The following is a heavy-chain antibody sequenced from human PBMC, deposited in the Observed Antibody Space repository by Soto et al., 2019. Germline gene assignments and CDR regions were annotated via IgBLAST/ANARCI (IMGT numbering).Heavy chain of an antibody. D-gene: IGHD3-3*01. CDR2: IYYSGST. V-gene: IGHV4-59*08. CDR1: GGSISSYY. CDR3: ARAVVGVVFDP. J-gene: IGHJ5*02. Sequence: SETLSLTCTVSGGSISSYYWSWIRQPPGKGLEWIGYIYYSGSTYYNPSLKSRVTISVDTSKNQFSLKLSSVTAADTAVYYCARAVVGVVFDPWGQGTLVTVSS.